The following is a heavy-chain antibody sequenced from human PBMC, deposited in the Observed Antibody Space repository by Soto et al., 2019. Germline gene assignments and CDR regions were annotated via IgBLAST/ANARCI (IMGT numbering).Heavy chain of an antibody. J-gene: IGHJ4*02. CDR3: TRYSYGDYYFDY. V-gene: IGHV3-15*01. D-gene: IGHD5-18*01. CDR1: GFTFSNAW. Sequence: GGSLRLSCAASGFTFSNAWMSWVRQAPGKGLEWVGRIKSKSNDETTDYAAPVKGRFTISRDDSKNTLYLQMNSLKTEDTAVYHCTRYSYGDYYFDYWGQGTLVTVSS. CDR2: IKSKSNDETT.